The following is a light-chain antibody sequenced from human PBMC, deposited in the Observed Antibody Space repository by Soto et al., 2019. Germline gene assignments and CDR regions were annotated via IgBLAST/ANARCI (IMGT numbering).Light chain of an antibody. CDR1: SSDVGGYNY. CDR2: DVS. J-gene: IGLJ1*01. Sequence: QSALTQPASVSGSPGQSITISCTGTSSDVGGYNYVSWYQQHPGKAPKLMIYDVSNRPSGVSNRSSGSKSGNTASLTISGLQAEDEADYYCSSYTRSSTHVFGTGTKVTVL. V-gene: IGLV2-14*01. CDR3: SSYTRSSTHV.